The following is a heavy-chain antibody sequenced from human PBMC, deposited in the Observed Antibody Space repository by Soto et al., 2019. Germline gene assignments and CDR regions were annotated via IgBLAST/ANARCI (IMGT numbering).Heavy chain of an antibody. D-gene: IGHD3-10*01. J-gene: IGHJ5*02. CDR3: AKDSSGYYGSGLNNWFDP. CDR2: ISWNSGSI. CDR1: GFTFDDYA. V-gene: IGHV3-9*01. Sequence: GGSLRLSCAASGFTFDDYAMHWVRQAPGKGLEWVSGISWNSGSIGYADSVKGRFTISRDNAKNSLYLQMNSLRAEDTALYYCAKDSSGYYGSGLNNWFDPWGQGTLVTVSS.